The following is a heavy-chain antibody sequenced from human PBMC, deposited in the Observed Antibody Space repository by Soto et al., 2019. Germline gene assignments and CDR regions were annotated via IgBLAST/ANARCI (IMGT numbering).Heavy chain of an antibody. J-gene: IGHJ3*01. V-gene: IGHV3-11*05. CDR2: ITSSSSYT. Sequence: QVQLVESGGGLVKPGGSLRLSCAASGFTFSDYYMSWIRQAPGKGLEWVSYITSSSSYTNYADSVKGRFTISRDNAMNSXXLQMNGLRAEDTTVYYLATEVTCCSSPNSSLGMDLWGQGTMVTVSS. CDR3: ATEVTCCSSPNSSLGMDL. CDR1: GFTFSDYY. D-gene: IGHD2-2*01.